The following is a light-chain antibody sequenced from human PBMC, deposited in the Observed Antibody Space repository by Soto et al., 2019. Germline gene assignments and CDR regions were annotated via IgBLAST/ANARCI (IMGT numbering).Light chain of an antibody. CDR3: QHRADWPLT. CDR1: QTVDTY. J-gene: IGKJ4*01. CDR2: DVS. V-gene: IGKV3-11*01. Sequence: EIVLTQSPATLSLSPGESATLSSRASQTVDTYLAWYQHKPGQSPRLLIYDVSNRATDIPARFSGSGSGTDFTLTISSLEPEDFAVYYCQHRADWPLTFGGGTKVEI.